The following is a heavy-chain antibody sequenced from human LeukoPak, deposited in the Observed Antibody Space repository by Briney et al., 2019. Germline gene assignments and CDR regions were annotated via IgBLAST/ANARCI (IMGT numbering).Heavy chain of an antibody. Sequence: GGSLRLSCAASGFTVSNNYMSWVRQAPGKGLECVSLIYSGVNTYYADSVKGRFTISRDNAKNSLYLQMNSLRAEDTAVYYCARGLAAAGLSFDYWGQGTLVTVSS. CDR2: IYSGVNT. CDR1: GFTVSNNY. D-gene: IGHD6-13*01. J-gene: IGHJ4*02. V-gene: IGHV3-53*01. CDR3: ARGLAAAGLSFDY.